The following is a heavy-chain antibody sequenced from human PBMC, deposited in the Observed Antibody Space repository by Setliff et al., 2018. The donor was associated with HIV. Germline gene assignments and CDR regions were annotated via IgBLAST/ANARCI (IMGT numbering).Heavy chain of an antibody. CDR1: GASIRSDRMY. J-gene: IGHJ3*02. Sequence: SETLSFTCSVSGASIRSDRMYWSWIRRPPGQRLEWIGFISFAGHINYNPSLSSRVTVSRDTSRNQFSMTLTSVTAADTAVYCCARGGSYSHGAFDIWGQGTMVTVSS. V-gene: IGHV4-61*01. CDR2: ISFAGHI. CDR3: ARGGSYSHGAFDI. D-gene: IGHD1-26*01.